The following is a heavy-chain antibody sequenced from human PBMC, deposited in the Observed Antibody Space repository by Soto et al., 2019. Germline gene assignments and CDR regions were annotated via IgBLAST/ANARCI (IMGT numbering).Heavy chain of an antibody. V-gene: IGHV1-8*01. Sequence: ASVKVSCKASGYTFTSYDINWVRQATGQGLEWMGWMNPNSGNTGYAQKFQGRGTMTRNTSISTAYMELSSLRSEDTAVYYCARGLPISKYDYYYYMDVWGKGTTVTVSS. J-gene: IGHJ6*03. D-gene: IGHD2-2*01. CDR3: ARGLPISKYDYYYYMDV. CDR1: GYTFTSYD. CDR2: MNPNSGNT.